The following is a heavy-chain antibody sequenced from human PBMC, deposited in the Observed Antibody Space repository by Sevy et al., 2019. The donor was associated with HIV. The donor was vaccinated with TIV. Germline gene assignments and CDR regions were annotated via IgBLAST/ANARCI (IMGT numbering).Heavy chain of an antibody. V-gene: IGHV3-23*01. Sequence: GESLKISCAASGFTFSSYAMSWVRQAPGKGLEWVSAISGSGGSTYHADSVKGRFTISRDNSKNPLYLQMNSLRAEETAVYYCSKGPNRPTGGGYWGQGTLVTVSS. D-gene: IGHD3-10*01. J-gene: IGHJ4*02. CDR2: ISGSGGST. CDR3: SKGPNRPTGGGY. CDR1: GFTFSSYA.